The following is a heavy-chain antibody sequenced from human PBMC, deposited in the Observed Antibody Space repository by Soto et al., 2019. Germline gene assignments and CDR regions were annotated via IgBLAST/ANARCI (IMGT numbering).Heavy chain of an antibody. CDR2: FSAYNGNT. CDR3: ERAGGGDAFYV. V-gene: IGHV1-18*01. Sequence: QVQLVQSGAEVKNPGASVKVSCKASGYIFPSYGITWVRQAPGQGLEWMGWFSAYNGNTYYAQKFQGRVTLTTDTSRTTAYMEVRSVRSDDTAVYSCERAGGGDAFYVWGQGTMVIVSS. D-gene: IGHD3-16*01. J-gene: IGHJ3*01. CDR1: GYIFPSYG.